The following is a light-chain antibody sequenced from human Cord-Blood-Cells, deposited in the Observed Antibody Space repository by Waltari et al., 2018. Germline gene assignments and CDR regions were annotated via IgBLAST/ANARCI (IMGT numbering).Light chain of an antibody. Sequence: QSALTQPASVSGSPGQSITISCTGTSSDVGGYNYVSWYQQHPGKAPKLIIYDVSNRPSWVSNRFSGSKSGNTASLTISGLQAEDEADYYCSSYTSSSTLFGTGTKVTVL. J-gene: IGLJ1*01. CDR1: SSDVGGYNY. CDR2: DVS. V-gene: IGLV2-14*01. CDR3: SSYTSSSTL.